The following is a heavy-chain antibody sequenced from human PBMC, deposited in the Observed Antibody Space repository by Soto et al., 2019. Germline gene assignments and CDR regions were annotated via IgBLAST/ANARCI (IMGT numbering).Heavy chain of an antibody. CDR2: ISSSSSYI. J-gene: IGHJ5*02. D-gene: IGHD2-2*01. V-gene: IGHV3-21*01. CDR3: ARGYCSSTSCYEPPQHSGYNWFDP. Sequence: GGSLRLSCAASGFTFSSYSMNWVRQAPGKGLEWVSSISSSSSYIYYADSVKGRFTISRDNAKNSLYLQMNSLRAEDTAVYYCARGYCSSTSCYEPPQHSGYNWFDPWGQGTLVTVSS. CDR1: GFTFSSYS.